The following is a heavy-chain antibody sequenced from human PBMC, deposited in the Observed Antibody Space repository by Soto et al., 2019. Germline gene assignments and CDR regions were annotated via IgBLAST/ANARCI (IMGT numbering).Heavy chain of an antibody. CDR3: ARVGGWTTSSGPRFWHFDL. V-gene: IGHV4-4*02. CDR1: GDSISGSDW. D-gene: IGHD4-4*01. CDR2: IFHSGKT. Sequence: QVQLQESGPGLVKPSGTLSLTCTVSGDSISGSDWWAWVRQPPTKGLEWIGEIFHSGKTNYNPSLQSRVIISLVGSTNLFSLSLPAVTAADTALYFCARVGGWTTSSGPRFWHFDLWGRGTLVTVSS. J-gene: IGHJ2*01.